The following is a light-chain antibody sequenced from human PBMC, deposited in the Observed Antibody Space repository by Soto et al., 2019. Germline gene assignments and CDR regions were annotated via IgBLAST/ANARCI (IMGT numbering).Light chain of an antibody. J-gene: IGKJ4*01. V-gene: IGKV3-15*01. CDR3: XQXNNWPLT. Sequence: EIVMTQSPATLSVSPGERATLSCRASQSVNNNLAWYQQKPGQAPRLLIYGASARATGIPARFSGSGSGTEFTLTISSLQSEXXAVXYXXQXNNWPLTFGGGTKVEIK. CDR1: QSVNNN. CDR2: GAS.